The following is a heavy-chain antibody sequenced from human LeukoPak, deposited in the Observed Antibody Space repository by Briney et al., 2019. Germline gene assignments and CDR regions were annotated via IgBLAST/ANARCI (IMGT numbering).Heavy chain of an antibody. CDR3: ARDSSSWYDPRPVHWFDP. D-gene: IGHD6-13*01. V-gene: IGHV1-8*03. CDR2: MNPNSGNT. J-gene: IGHJ5*02. CDR1: GYTFTSYD. Sequence: ASVKVSCKASGYTFTSYDINWVRQATGQGLEWMGWMNPNSGNTGYAQKFEGRVTITRNTSISTAYMELSSLRSEDTAVYYCARDSSSWYDPRPVHWFDPWGQGTLVTVSS.